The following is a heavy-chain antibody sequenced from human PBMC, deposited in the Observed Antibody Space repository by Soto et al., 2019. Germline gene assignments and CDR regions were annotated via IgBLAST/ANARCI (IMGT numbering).Heavy chain of an antibody. V-gene: IGHV1-69*01. CDR2: IIPIFGTA. D-gene: IGHD3-16*02. CDR1: GGTFSSYA. CDR3: ARSGRYDYVWGSYRPNFDY. Sequence: QVQLVQSGAEVKKPGSSVKVSCKASGGTFSSYAISWVRQAPGQGLEWMGGIIPIFGTANYAQKFRGRVTITADESTSTAYMELSSLRSEDTAVYYCARSGRYDYVWGSYRPNFDYWGQGTLVTVSS. J-gene: IGHJ4*02.